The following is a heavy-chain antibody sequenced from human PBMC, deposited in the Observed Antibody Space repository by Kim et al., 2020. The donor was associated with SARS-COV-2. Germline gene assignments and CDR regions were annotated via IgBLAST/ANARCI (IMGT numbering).Heavy chain of an antibody. D-gene: IGHD4-17*01. V-gene: IGHV1-58*01. Sequence: SVKVSCKASGFTFTSSAVQWVRLARGQRLEWIGWIVVGSGNTNYAQKFQERVTITRDMSTSTAYMELSSLRSEDTAVYYCAADFNMTTVTTDYYYGMDVWGQGTTVTVSS. CDR1: GFTFTSSA. CDR3: AADFNMTTVTTDYYYGMDV. J-gene: IGHJ6*02. CDR2: IVVGSGNT.